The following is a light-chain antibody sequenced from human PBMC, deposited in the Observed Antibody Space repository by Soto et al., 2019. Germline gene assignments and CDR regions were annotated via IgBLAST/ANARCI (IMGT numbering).Light chain of an antibody. CDR2: EVT. J-gene: IGLJ2*01. CDR3: SSYRSRSTV. Sequence: QSVLTQPASVSGSPGQSITISCTGTSSDVGGYNYVSWYQHHPGKAPKLMIYEVTNRPSGVSNRFSGSKSGNTASLTISGLQAEDEADYYCSSYRSRSTVFGGGTKSPS. V-gene: IGLV2-14*01. CDR1: SSDVGGYNY.